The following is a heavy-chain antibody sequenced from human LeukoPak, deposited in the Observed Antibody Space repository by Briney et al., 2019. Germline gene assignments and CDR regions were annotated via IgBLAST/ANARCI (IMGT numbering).Heavy chain of an antibody. D-gene: IGHD4-17*01. V-gene: IGHV1-2*02. CDR1: GYTFTGYY. CDR3: ARDRGPYYGDYADHYYMDV. J-gene: IGHJ6*03. Sequence: ASVKVSCKASGYTFTGYYMHWVRQAPGQGLEWMGWINPNSGGTNYAQKFQGRVTMTRDTSISTAYMELSRLRSDDTAVYYCARDRGPYYGDYADHYYMDVWGKGTTVTVSS. CDR2: INPNSGGT.